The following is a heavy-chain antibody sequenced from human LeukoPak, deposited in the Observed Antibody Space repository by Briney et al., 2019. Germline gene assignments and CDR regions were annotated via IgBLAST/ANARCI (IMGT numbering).Heavy chain of an antibody. D-gene: IGHD5-18*01. CDR2: MNPNSGNT. J-gene: IGHJ6*03. V-gene: IGHV1-8*01. CDR3: ARGVDTAMVRWYYYYYYMDV. CDR1: GYTFTSYD. Sequence: ASVKDSCKASGYTFTSYDINWVRQATGQGLEWMGWMNPNSGNTGYAQKFQGRVTMTRNTSVSTAYMELSSLRSEDTAVYYCARGVDTAMVRWYYYYYYMDVWGKGTTVTVSS.